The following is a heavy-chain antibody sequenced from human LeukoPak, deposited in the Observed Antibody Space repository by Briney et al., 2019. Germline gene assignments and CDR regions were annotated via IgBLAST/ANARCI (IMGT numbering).Heavy chain of an antibody. J-gene: IGHJ6*02. V-gene: IGHV1-46*01. CDR2: INPSGGST. CDR3: ALAARYYYYGMDV. D-gene: IGHD6-6*01. Sequence: EASVKVSCKASGYTFTNYYMHWVRQAPGQGLEWMGIINPSGGSTSYAQKFQGRLTMTRDTSTSTVYMELSSLRSEDTAVYYCALAARYYYYGMDVWGQGTTVTVS. CDR1: GYTFTNYY.